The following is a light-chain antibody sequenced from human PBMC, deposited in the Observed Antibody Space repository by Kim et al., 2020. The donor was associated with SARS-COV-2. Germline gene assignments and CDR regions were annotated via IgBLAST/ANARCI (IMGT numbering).Light chain of an antibody. CDR1: ENIGTW. CDR2: LAS. CDR3: QHFSRFPYT. V-gene: IGKV1-5*03. Sequence: SGGDRVTTTVRASENIGTWWACYQQKPGRAPSLLIYLASTLESGVPSRFSGTVFGTEFSLSITSLQPDNFATYYCQHFSRFPYTFGQGTKLEI. J-gene: IGKJ2*01.